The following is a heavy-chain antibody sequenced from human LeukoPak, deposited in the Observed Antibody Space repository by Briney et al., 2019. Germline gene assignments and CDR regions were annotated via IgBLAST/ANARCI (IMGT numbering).Heavy chain of an antibody. J-gene: IGHJ4*02. CDR3: ASRSYDSSGSNDY. Sequence: ASVKVSCKASGYTFIGYYIHGVRQAPGQGLEWMGGIIPIFGTANYAQKFQGRITITTDESTSTAYMELSSLRSEDTAVYYCASRSYDSSGSNDYWGQGTLVTVSS. CDR1: GYTFIGYY. CDR2: IIPIFGTA. V-gene: IGHV1-69*05. D-gene: IGHD3-22*01.